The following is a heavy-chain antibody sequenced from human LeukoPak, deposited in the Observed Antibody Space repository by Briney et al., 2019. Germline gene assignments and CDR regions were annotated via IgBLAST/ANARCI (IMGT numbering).Heavy chain of an antibody. D-gene: IGHD1-26*01. V-gene: IGHV1-24*01. Sequence: GASVKVSCKISGYTLTELSMHWVRQAPGKGLEWMGGFDPEDSETIYAQKFQGRVTMTEDTSTDTAYMELSSLRSEDTAVYYCATAVRGSYYGSYFDYWGQGTLVTVSS. CDR3: ATAVRGSYYGSYFDY. CDR1: GYTLTELS. CDR2: FDPEDSET. J-gene: IGHJ4*02.